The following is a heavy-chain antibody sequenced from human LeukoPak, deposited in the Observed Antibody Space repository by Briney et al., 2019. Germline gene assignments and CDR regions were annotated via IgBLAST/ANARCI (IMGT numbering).Heavy chain of an antibody. V-gene: IGHV3-33*01. D-gene: IGHD2-15*01. Sequence: GRSLRLSCAASGFTFSQYGMHWVRQAPGKGLEWVAIIWYDGSNKYYADSVKGRFTISRDNSKNTLYLQMNSLRAEDTAVYYCVRDLDGGNHFSWFDPWGQGTLVTVSS. CDR1: GFTFSQYG. CDR2: IWYDGSNK. J-gene: IGHJ5*02. CDR3: VRDLDGGNHFSWFDP.